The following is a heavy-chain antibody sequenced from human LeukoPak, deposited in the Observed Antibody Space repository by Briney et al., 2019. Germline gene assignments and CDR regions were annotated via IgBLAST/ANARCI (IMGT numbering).Heavy chain of an antibody. CDR1: GGSISGSSYY. Sequence: PSEPLSLTCTVSGGSISGSSYYWGWIRQPPGKGLEWIGSIYYNGKSYYTPSLKSRITISVDTSKNQFSLKVSSVTAADTAVYYCARTVDYYYYYMDVWGKGTTVTVSS. CDR2: IYYNGKS. CDR3: ARTVDYYYYYMDV. D-gene: IGHD4-23*01. V-gene: IGHV4-39*01. J-gene: IGHJ6*03.